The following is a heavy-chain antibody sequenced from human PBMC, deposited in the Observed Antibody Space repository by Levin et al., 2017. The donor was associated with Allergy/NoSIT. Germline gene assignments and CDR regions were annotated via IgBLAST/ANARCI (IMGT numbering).Heavy chain of an antibody. CDR3: AKGGDMDV. D-gene: IGHD3-16*01. J-gene: IGHJ6*02. Sequence: GGSLRLSCGASGFSFSTYGMHWVRQAPGKGLEWVAIITSDGSHKYYEDSVKGRFTISRDNSKNTLYLQMDSLRLEDTALYYCAKGGDMDVWGQGTTVTVSS. CDR1: GFSFSTYG. CDR2: ITSDGSHK. V-gene: IGHV3-30*18.